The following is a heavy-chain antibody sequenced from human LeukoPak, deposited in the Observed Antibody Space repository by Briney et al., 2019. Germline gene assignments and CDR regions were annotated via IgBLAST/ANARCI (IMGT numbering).Heavy chain of an antibody. V-gene: IGHV3-23*01. J-gene: IGHJ6*04. D-gene: IGHD3-16*01. CDR2: IGGRDGGT. Sequence: PGGSLRLSCAASGFTFSSYEMNWVRQAPGKGLEWVSAIGGRDGGTYYADSVKGRFTVSRDDPKNTLYLQMNTLRVEDTAVYYCSLTAPYYYYGMDVWGKGTTVTVSS. CDR1: GFTFSSYE. CDR3: SLTAPYYYYGMDV.